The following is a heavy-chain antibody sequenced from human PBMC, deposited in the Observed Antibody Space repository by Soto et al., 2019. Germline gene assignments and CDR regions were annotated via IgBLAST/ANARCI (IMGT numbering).Heavy chain of an antibody. J-gene: IGHJ5*02. CDR1: GGSFSGYY. CDR3: ARSNWNDNWLDH. V-gene: IGHV4-34*01. CDR2: INHSGST. Sequence: SETLSLTCAVYGGSFSGYYWSWIRQPPGKGLEWIGEINHSGSTNYNPSLKSRVTISVDTSKNQFSLKLSSVTAADTAVYYCARSNWNDNWLDHGGQGTLVTVSS. D-gene: IGHD1-20*01.